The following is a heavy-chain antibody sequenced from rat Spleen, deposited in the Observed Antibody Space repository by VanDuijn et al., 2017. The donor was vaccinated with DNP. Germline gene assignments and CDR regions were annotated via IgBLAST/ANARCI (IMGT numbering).Heavy chain of an antibody. CDR3: ARVMTTGAMDT. D-gene: IGHD5-1*01. Sequence: EVQLVESGGGLVQPGRSLKLSCAASGFTFSDYSMAWVRQAPKKGLEWVATIVYDGSSSFYGDSVTGRFTISRDDARNTLYLQMNSLRSGDTATYYCARVMTTGAMDTWGQGTSVTVSS. J-gene: IGHJ4*01. CDR1: GFTFSDYS. CDR2: IVYDGSSS. V-gene: IGHV5-7*01.